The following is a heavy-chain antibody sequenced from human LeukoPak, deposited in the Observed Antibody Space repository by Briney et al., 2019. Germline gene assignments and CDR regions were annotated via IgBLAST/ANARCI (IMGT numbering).Heavy chain of an antibody. CDR2: INHSGST. CDR3: ARNYYDILTGYSFDY. D-gene: IGHD3-9*01. CDR1: GGAFSGYY. V-gene: IGHV4-34*01. J-gene: IGHJ4*02. Sequence: PSETLSLTCAVYGGAFSGYYWSWIRKPPGKGLDWMGEINHSGSTNYTPSLKSRVTISVDTSKNQFSLKLSSVTAADTAVYYCARNYYDILTGYSFDYWGQGTLVTVSS.